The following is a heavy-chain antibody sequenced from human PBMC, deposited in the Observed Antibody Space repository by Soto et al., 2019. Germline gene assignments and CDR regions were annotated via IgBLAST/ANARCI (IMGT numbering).Heavy chain of an antibody. CDR3: ASENNPDRGYSSPQMAYYYYGMDV. D-gene: IGHD6-13*01. J-gene: IGHJ6*02. Sequence: ASVKVSCKASGYTFTSYYMHRVRQAPGQGLEWMGIINPSGGSTSYAQKFQGRVTMTRDTSTSTVYMELSSLRSEDTAVYYCASENNPDRGYSSPQMAYYYYGMDVWGQGTTVTVSS. CDR2: INPSGGST. V-gene: IGHV1-46*01. CDR1: GYTFTSYY.